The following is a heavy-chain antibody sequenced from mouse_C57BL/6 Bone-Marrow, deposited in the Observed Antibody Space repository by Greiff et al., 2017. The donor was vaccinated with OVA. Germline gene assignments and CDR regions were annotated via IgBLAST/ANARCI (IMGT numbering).Heavy chain of an antibody. J-gene: IGHJ1*03. CDR2: INPNYGTT. CDR3: AFITTVVATSDV. V-gene: IGHV1-39*01. Sequence: VQLQQSGPELVKPGASVKISCKASGYSFTDYNMNWVKQSNGKSLEWIGVINPNYGTTSYNQKFKGKATLTVDQSSSTAYMQLNSLTSEDSAADYCAFITTVVATSDVWGTGTTVTVSS. CDR1: GYSFTDYN. D-gene: IGHD1-1*01.